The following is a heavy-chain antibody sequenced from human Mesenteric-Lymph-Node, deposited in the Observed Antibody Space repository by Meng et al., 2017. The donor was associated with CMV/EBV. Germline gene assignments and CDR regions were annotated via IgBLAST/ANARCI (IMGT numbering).Heavy chain of an antibody. D-gene: IGHD6-13*01. CDR1: GGSINSNNW. CDR3: ASRIAAAYYFDY. J-gene: IGHJ4*02. CDR2: IYHSGST. Sequence: SCTVSGGSINSNNWWNWVRQPPGKGLEWIGEIYHSGSTNYNPSLKSRVTISVDKSKNQFSLKLSSVTAADTAVYYCASRIAAAYYFDYWGQGTLVTVSS. V-gene: IGHV4-4*02.